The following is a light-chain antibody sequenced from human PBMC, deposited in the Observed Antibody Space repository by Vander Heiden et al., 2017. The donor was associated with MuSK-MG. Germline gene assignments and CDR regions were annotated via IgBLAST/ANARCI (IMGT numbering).Light chain of an antibody. CDR2: GAR. Sequence: EIVMTQSPETLSVSPGERVTLSCRASQSVTSNLAWYQQKPGQAPRLLIYGARTRATGVPARFSGSGSGTEFTLTISSLLSEDFAVYFCQQYNDWPPYTFGQGTKLETK. CDR3: QQYNDWPPYT. J-gene: IGKJ2*01. CDR1: QSVTSN. V-gene: IGKV3-15*01.